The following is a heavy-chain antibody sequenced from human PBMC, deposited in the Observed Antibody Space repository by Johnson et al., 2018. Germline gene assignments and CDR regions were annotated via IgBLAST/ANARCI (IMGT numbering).Heavy chain of an antibody. CDR1: GFTFSSYA. CDR2: ISYDGSNK. J-gene: IGHJ6*03. CDR3: ARGRIAVAGTVGYYYYYMDV. V-gene: IGHV3-30-3*01. D-gene: IGHD6-19*01. Sequence: QVQLVQSGGGMVQPGRSLRLSCAASGFTFSSYAMHWVRQAPGKGLEWVAVISYDGSNKYYADSVKGRFTISRDNSKNTLYLQMNSLRAEDTAVYYCARGRIAVAGTVGYYYYYMDVWGKGTTVTVSS.